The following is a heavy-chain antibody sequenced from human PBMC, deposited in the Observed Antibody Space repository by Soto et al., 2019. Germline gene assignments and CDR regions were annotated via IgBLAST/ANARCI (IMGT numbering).Heavy chain of an antibody. V-gene: IGHV3-11*01. Sequence: QVQLVESGGGLVKPGGSLRLSCAASGFTFSDYYMSWIRQAPGKGLEWVSYIRSSGSTIYYADTVKGRCTISRDNPNNSLYLQMNSLRAADTAVYYSARAYRSSWQFDYWGQGNPATVSS. J-gene: IGHJ4*02. D-gene: IGHD6-13*01. CDR2: IRSSGSTI. CDR3: ARAYRSSWQFDY. CDR1: GFTFSDYY.